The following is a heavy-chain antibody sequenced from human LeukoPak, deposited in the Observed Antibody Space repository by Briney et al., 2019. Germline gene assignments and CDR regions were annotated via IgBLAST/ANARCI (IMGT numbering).Heavy chain of an antibody. J-gene: IGHJ6*02. CDR1: GGSISSYY. Sequence: SETLSLTCTVSGGSISSYYWSWIRQPPGKGLEWIGYTYYSGSTNYNPSLKSRVTISVDTSKNQFSLKLSSVTAADTAVYYCARHPYYYDSSGYYRYYYYGMDVWGQGTTVTVSS. CDR3: ARHPYYYDSSGYYRYYYYGMDV. V-gene: IGHV4-59*08. CDR2: TYYSGST. D-gene: IGHD3-22*01.